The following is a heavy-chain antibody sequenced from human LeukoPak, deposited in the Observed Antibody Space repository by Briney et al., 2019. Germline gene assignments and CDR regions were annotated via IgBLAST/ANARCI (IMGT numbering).Heavy chain of an antibody. CDR1: GFTFSSYT. Sequence: GGSLRLSCAASGFTFSSYTMNWVRQAPGKGLEWVSSITTTSSYVYYADSVKGRFTISRDNAKNSLYLQMNCLGAEDTAVYYCARVTGSFSHDYWGQGTLVTVSS. CDR2: ITTTSSYV. CDR3: ARVTGSFSHDY. D-gene: IGHD1-26*01. J-gene: IGHJ4*02. V-gene: IGHV3-21*01.